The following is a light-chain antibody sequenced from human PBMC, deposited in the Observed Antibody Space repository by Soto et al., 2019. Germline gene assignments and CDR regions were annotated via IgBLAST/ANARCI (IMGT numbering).Light chain of an antibody. CDR2: GAS. CDR1: QSVINNY. Sequence: EIVLTQSPGTLSLSPGERGTLPCRASQSVINNYLAWYQQKPGQAPRLLIYGASRRATGIPERFSGSGSGTEFTLTISRLAPEDFAVYYCQQYGSSPITFGQGTRLEIK. V-gene: IGKV3-20*01. CDR3: QQYGSSPIT. J-gene: IGKJ5*01.